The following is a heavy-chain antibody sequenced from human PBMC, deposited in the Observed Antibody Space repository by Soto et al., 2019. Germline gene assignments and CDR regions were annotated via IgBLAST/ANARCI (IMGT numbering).Heavy chain of an antibody. CDR3: ARDITMVRGVYLYNWFDP. Sequence: SETLSLTCTVSGGSISSYYWSWIRQPPGKGLEWIGYIYYSGSTNYNPSLKSRVTISVDTSKNQFSLKLSSVTAADTAVYYCARDITMVRGVYLYNWFDPWGQGTLVTVSS. CDR1: GGSISSYY. D-gene: IGHD3-10*01. CDR2: IYYSGST. J-gene: IGHJ5*02. V-gene: IGHV4-59*01.